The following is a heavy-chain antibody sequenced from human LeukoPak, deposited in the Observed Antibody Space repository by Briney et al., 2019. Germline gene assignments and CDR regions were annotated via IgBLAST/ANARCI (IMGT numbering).Heavy chain of an antibody. J-gene: IGHJ4*02. Sequence: SETLSLTCAVYGGSFSGYYWRWTRQPPGKGLEWIGEINHSGSTNYNPSLKSRVTISVDTSKNQFSLKLSSVTAADTAVYYCARDDTYYCDSSGYYLLLNWGQGTLVTVSS. CDR1: GGSFSGYY. CDR3: ARDDTYYCDSSGYYLLLN. D-gene: IGHD3-22*01. V-gene: IGHV4-34*01. CDR2: INHSGST.